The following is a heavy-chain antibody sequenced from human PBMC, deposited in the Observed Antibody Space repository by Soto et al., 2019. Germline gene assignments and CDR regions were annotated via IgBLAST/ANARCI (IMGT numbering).Heavy chain of an antibody. CDR3: GRHGDSGFGMDV. D-gene: IGHD1-26*01. J-gene: IGHJ6*02. CDR2: IYTSGTT. CDR1: GVSIRSNY. Sequence: AETLSLTCTVSGVSIRSNYWSWIRQPAGKALEWIGGIYTSGTTNYNPSLKSRATILINTTKNQFPLILSSGTAAEASVFYCGRHGDSGFGMDVWGQGTTVTVSS. V-gene: IGHV4-4*07.